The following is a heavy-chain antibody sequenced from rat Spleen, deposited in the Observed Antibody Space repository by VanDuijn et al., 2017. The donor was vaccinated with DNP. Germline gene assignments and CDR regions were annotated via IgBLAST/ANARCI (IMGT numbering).Heavy chain of an antibody. CDR1: GFTFNNYF. CDR2: ISIGGGGT. V-gene: IGHV5-27*01. J-gene: IGHJ2*01. CDR3: TTDPYYGSDY. D-gene: IGHD1-6*01. Sequence: EVQLVESGGGLVQPGRSLTLSCEVSGFTFNNYFMAWVRQAPKKGLEWVATISIGGGGTYYPDSVKGRFTISRDNAKSTLYLQMDSLRSEDTATYYCTTDPYYGSDYWGQGVMVTVSS.